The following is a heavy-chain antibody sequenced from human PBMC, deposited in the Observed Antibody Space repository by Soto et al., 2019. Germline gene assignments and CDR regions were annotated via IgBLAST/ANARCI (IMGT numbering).Heavy chain of an antibody. Sequence: SVKVSCKSSEYTFNSYDINCVRQATGQGLEWMGWMNPNSGNTGYAQKFQGRVTMTRNTSISTAYMELSSLRSEDTAVYYCGKVGSSLYLDHYYYYMDVWGKGSTVIVSS. CDR3: GKVGSSLYLDHYYYYMDV. CDR2: MNPNSGNT. V-gene: IGHV1-8*02. D-gene: IGHD6-13*01. J-gene: IGHJ6*03. CDR1: EYTFNSYD.